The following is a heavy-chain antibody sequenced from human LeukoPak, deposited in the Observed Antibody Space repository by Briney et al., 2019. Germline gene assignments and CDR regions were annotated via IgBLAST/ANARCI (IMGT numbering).Heavy chain of an antibody. CDR3: ACTATDYYYYYMDV. CDR2: IYNSGNT. CDR1: GGSINSYY. J-gene: IGHJ6*03. V-gene: IGHV4-59*01. Sequence: KASETLSLTCTVSGGSINSYYWTWIRQPPGKGLEWIGNIYNSGNTNYNPSLKSRVTISVDTSKNQFSLKLSSVTAADTAVYYCACTATDYYYYYMDVWGKGTTVTISS. D-gene: IGHD4-17*01.